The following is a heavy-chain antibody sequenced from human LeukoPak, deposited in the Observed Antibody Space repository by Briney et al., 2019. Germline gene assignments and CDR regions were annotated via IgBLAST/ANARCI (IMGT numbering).Heavy chain of an antibody. D-gene: IGHD3-10*01. CDR1: GGSISNYY. Sequence: PSETLSLTCTVSGGSISNYYWSWIRQPPGKGLEWIGYIYYSGSTNYNPSLKSRVTISVDTSKNQFSLKLSSVTAADTAVYYCARSALWFGELFDAFDIWGQGTMVTVSS. CDR2: IYYSGST. CDR3: ARSALWFGELFDAFDI. J-gene: IGHJ3*02. V-gene: IGHV4-59*01.